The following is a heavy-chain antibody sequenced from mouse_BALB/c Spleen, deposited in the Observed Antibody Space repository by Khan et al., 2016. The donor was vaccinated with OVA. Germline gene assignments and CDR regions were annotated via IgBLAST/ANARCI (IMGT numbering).Heavy chain of an antibody. CDR2: IWGGGNT. CDR3: AKHPGYGAMDY. J-gene: IGHJ4*01. V-gene: IGHV2-6-5*01. D-gene: IGHD1-2*01. CDR1: GFSLTDYG. Sequence: HVQLKESGPGLVAPSQSLSITCTVSGFSLTDYGVSWIRQPPGKGLEWLGVIWGGGNTYYNSGLKSRLSISRDNSKSQVFLKMNSLQTDDTAMYYCAKHPGYGAMDYWGQGTSVTVSS.